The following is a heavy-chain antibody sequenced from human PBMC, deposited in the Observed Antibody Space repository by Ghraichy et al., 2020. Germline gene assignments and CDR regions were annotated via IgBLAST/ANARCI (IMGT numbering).Heavy chain of an antibody. J-gene: IGHJ4*02. D-gene: IGHD2-15*01. CDR3: AREYCSGGRCFFGTGGSHFDY. Sequence: GGSLRLSCAASGFTLSNYWMHWVRQAPGKGLVWVSRINSYGSNTIYADSVKGRFTISRDNAKRTLYLQMNSLRAEDTAVYYCAREYCSGGRCFFGTGGSHFDYWGRGTLVTVSS. V-gene: IGHV3-74*01. CDR1: GFTLSNYW. CDR2: INSYGSNT.